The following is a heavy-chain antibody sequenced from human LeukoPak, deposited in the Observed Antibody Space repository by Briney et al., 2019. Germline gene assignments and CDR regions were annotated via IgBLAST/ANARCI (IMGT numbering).Heavy chain of an antibody. CDR2: IYTSGST. CDR3: ARQSDMITFGGVIAPPHAFDI. D-gene: IGHD3-16*02. Sequence: SETLSLTCTVSGGSISSHYWSWIRQPAGKGLEWIGRIYTSGSTNYNPSLKSRVTISVDTSKNQFSLKLSSVTAADTAVYYCARQSDMITFGGVIAPPHAFDIWGQGTMVTVSS. CDR1: GGSISSHY. J-gene: IGHJ3*02. V-gene: IGHV4-4*07.